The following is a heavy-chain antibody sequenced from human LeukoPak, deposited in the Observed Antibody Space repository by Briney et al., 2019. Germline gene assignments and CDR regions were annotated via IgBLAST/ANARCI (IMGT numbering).Heavy chain of an antibody. D-gene: IGHD1-26*01. J-gene: IGHJ4*02. V-gene: IGHV1-18*01. CDR3: ARSLSVGAPYYFDS. CDR2: ISAYNGNT. CDR1: GYTFTTYG. Sequence: ASVKVSCKASGYTFTTYGISWVRQAPGQGLEWMGCISAYNGNTKYAQNLQGRGTMTTDTPTSTAYMELRSMRSDDTAVYYCARSLSVGAPYYFDSWGQGTLVTVSS.